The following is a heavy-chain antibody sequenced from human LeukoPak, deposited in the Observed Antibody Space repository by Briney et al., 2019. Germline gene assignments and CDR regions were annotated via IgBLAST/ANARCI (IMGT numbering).Heavy chain of an antibody. CDR3: ARGMLYYYGSGSYYNEDY. CDR2: MNPNSGNT. J-gene: IGHJ4*02. CDR1: GYTFTSYD. Sequence: ASVKVFCKASGYTFTSYDINWVRHATGKALEWMGWMNPNSGNTGYAQKFQGRVTMTRNTSISTAYMELSSLRSEDTAVYYCARGMLYYYGSGSYYNEDYWGEGTLVTVSS. V-gene: IGHV1-8*01. D-gene: IGHD3-10*01.